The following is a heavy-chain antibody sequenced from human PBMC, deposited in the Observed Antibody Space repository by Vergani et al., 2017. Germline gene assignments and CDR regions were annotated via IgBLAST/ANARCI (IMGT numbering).Heavy chain of an antibody. D-gene: IGHD3-9*01. J-gene: IGHJ4*02. Sequence: QVQLVQSGAEVKKPGSSVKVSCKASGGTFSSYAISWVRQAPGQGLEWMGGIIPIFGTANYAQKFQGRVTITADESTSTADMELSSLRSEDTAVYYCAGVDRPYIWTGYYQFDGWSQGTLVTVSS. CDR3: AGVDRPYIWTGYYQFDG. V-gene: IGHV1-69*01. CDR2: IIPIFGTA. CDR1: GGTFSSYA.